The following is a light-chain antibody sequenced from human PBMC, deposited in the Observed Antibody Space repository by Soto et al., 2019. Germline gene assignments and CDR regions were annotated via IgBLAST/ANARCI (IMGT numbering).Light chain of an antibody. CDR1: QGIRNY. J-gene: IGKJ4*01. CDR2: AAS. CDR3: QPYNSVPS. V-gene: IGKV1-27*01. Sequence: DIQMTQSPSSLSASVGDRVTISCRASQGIRNYVAWYQQRPGKVPKLLIYAASTLQSWVPSRFSGSGSGTDFTLTISSLQTEDVATYYCQPYNSVPSFGGGTKVEIK.